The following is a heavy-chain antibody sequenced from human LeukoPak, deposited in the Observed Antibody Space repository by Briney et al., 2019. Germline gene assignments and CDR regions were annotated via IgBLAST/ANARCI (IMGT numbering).Heavy chain of an antibody. V-gene: IGHV3-30-3*01. CDR3: ARDFFPIVDSSWYEIGY. D-gene: IGHD6-13*01. J-gene: IGHJ4*02. Sequence: GGSLRLSCAASGFTFNDYAMYWVRQAPGKGLEWVTLISYDGYDQSYADSVRGRFTVSRDNSKNTLYLQMDSLRTEDTAVYYCARDFFPIVDSSWYEIGYWGQGTLVTVSS. CDR1: GFTFNDYA. CDR2: ISYDGYDQ.